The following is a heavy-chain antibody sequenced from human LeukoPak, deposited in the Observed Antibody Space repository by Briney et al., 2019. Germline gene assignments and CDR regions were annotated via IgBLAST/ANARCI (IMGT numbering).Heavy chain of an antibody. D-gene: IGHD1-26*01. CDR1: GGSISSNY. J-gene: IGHJ4*02. Sequence: SETLSLTCTVSGGSISSNYWSWIWQPPGKGLEWIGYIYYSGSTNYNPSLKSRVTISVDTSKNQFSLRLSSVTAADTAVYYCARTIVGAAGSFDYWGQGTLVTVSS. V-gene: IGHV4-59*01. CDR2: IYYSGST. CDR3: ARTIVGAAGSFDY.